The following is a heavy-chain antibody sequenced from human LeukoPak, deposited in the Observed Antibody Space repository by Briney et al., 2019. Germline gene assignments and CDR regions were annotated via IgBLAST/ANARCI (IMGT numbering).Heavy chain of an antibody. CDR1: GGTFSSYA. V-gene: IGHV1-24*01. J-gene: IGHJ3*02. CDR2: FDPEDGET. Sequence: ASVKVSCKASGGTFSSYAISWVRQAPGKGLEWMGGFDPEDGETIYAQKFQGRVTMTEDTSTDTAYMELSSLRSEDTAVYYCATGAALGGSHHAFDIWGQGTMVTVSS. D-gene: IGHD1-26*01. CDR3: ATGAALGGSHHAFDI.